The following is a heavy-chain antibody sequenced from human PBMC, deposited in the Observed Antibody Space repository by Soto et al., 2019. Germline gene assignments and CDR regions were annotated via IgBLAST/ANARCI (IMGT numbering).Heavy chain of an antibody. CDR1: GGSISSYY. J-gene: IGHJ6*03. V-gene: IGHV4-59*01. Sequence: SETLSLTCTVSGGSISSYYWSWIRQPPGKGLEWIGYIYYSGSTNYNPSLKSRVTISVDTSKNQFSLKLSSVTAADTAVYYCARAHYDFWSGYPQYYMDVWGKGTTVTVSS. D-gene: IGHD3-3*01. CDR2: IYYSGST. CDR3: ARAHYDFWSGYPQYYMDV.